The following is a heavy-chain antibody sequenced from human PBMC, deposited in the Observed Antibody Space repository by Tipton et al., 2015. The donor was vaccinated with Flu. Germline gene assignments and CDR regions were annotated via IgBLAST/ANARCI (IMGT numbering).Heavy chain of an antibody. CDR1: GYTFTGKF. V-gene: IGHV1-2*02. D-gene: IGHD3-16*01. J-gene: IGHJ4*02. Sequence: QLVQSGAEVKKPGASVKVSCKTSGYTFTGKFLHWVRQAPGQGPEWMGWMNPNTGRTNYAQKFQGRVTMTRDTSITTAYMELSGLRSDDTAVYYCARLGGEATVTLFYWSQGTLVTVSS. CDR2: MNPNTGRT. CDR3: ARLGGEATVTLFY.